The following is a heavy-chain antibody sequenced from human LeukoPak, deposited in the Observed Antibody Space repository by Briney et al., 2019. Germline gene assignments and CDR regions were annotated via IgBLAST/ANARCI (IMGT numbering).Heavy chain of an antibody. CDR1: GYTFIGFY. Sequence: ASVKVSCKTSGYTFIGFYIHWVRQASGQGLEWMGWINPNGGGTHYAQKFLGRVTMTSDTSVTTAYMELSSLTSDDTAVYYCARDQRQQLILGWLDPWGQGTLVTVSS. CDR3: ARDQRQQLILGWLDP. CDR2: INPNGGGT. D-gene: IGHD6-13*01. J-gene: IGHJ5*02. V-gene: IGHV1-2*02.